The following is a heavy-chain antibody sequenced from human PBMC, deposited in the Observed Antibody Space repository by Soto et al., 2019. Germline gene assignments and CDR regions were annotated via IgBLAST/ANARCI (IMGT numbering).Heavy chain of an antibody. J-gene: IGHJ4*02. CDR1: GFTFSSYG. CDR2: ISHDESNK. V-gene: IGHV3-30*18. CDR3: AKDRYRLINCLDY. D-gene: IGHD1-20*01. Sequence: VQLVESGGNVVQPGRSLRLSCAASGFTFSSYGMHWVRQAPGKGLEWVAVISHDESNKYYADSVKGRFTISRDYSKNTLYLQMNSLRAEDTAVYYCAKDRYRLINCLDYWGQGTLVTVSS.